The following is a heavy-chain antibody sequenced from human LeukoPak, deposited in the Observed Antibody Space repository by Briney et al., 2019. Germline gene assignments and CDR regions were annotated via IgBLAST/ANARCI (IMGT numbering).Heavy chain of an antibody. CDR3: ARLGSSSSEDWFDP. Sequence: GESLKISCKGSGYSFNNYWIGWVRQMPGKGLEWMGIIYPGDSETRYSPSFQGQVTFSADKPINTAYLQWSSLKASDTAMYYCARLGSSSSEDWFDPWGQGTLVTVSS. CDR1: GYSFNNYW. D-gene: IGHD6-6*01. J-gene: IGHJ5*02. V-gene: IGHV5-51*01. CDR2: IYPGDSET.